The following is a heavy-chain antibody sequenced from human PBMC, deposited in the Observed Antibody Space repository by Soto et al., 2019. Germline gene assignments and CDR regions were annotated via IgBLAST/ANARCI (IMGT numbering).Heavy chain of an antibody. V-gene: IGHV4-39*01. CDR1: GGSISSSSYY. CDR3: ASWLRGVVSIDY. Sequence: QLQLQESGPGLVKPSETLSLTCTVSGGSISSSSYYWGWIRQPPGKGLEWIGSIYYSGSTYYNPSLKSRVTISVDTSKNQFSLKLSSVTAADTAVYYCASWLRGVVSIDYWGQGTLVTVSS. CDR2: IYYSGST. D-gene: IGHD3-10*01. J-gene: IGHJ4*02.